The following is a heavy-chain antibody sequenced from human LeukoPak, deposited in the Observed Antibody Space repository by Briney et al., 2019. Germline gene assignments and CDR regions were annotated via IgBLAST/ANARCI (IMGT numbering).Heavy chain of an antibody. CDR3: ASGGYYDFWSGYYDY. V-gene: IGHV4-34*01. CDR2: INHSGST. Sequence: SETLSLTCAVSGGSFSGYYWSWIRQPPGKGMEWIGEINHSGSTNYNPSLKSRVTISVDTSKNQFSLKLSSVTAADTAVYYCASGGYYDFWSGYYDYWGQGTLVTVSS. CDR1: GGSFSGYY. J-gene: IGHJ4*02. D-gene: IGHD3-3*01.